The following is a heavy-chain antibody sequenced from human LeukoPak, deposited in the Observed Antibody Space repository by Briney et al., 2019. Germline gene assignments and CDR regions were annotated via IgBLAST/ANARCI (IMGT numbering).Heavy chain of an antibody. CDR3: ATGRNPCGSGRFDY. D-gene: IGHD3-10*01. CDR1: GVTFSIYA. Sequence: PGGSLRLSCAASGVTFSIYAMSWVRQAPGRGLEWVSGISGSAGSTYYADSVKGRLTISRDNSKNTLYLQMNSLRAEDTAVYYCATGRNPCGSGRFDYWGQGTLVTVSS. J-gene: IGHJ4*02. CDR2: ISGSAGST. V-gene: IGHV3-23*01.